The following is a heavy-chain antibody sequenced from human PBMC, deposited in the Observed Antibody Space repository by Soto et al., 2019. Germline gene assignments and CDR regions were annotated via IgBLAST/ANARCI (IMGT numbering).Heavy chain of an antibody. CDR1: GGSISSGGYS. V-gene: IGHV4-30-2*01. Sequence: SETLSLTCAVSGGSISSGGYSWSWIRQPPGKGLEWIGYIYHSGSTYYNPSLKSRVTISVDRSKNQFSLKLSSVTAADTAVYYCARVMNDYGDGGYYFDYWGQGTLVTVSS. J-gene: IGHJ4*02. CDR2: IYHSGST. D-gene: IGHD4-17*01. CDR3: ARVMNDYGDGGYYFDY.